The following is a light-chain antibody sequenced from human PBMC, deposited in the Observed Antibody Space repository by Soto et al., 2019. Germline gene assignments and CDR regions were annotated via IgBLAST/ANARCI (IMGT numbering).Light chain of an antibody. V-gene: IGKV3-11*01. J-gene: IGKJ2*01. CDR1: QSVGTF. CDR2: DTS. CDR3: QHRTNWPRT. Sequence: EVVLTQSPVTLSLSPGERATLSSRVSQSVGTFLAWYQQKPGQAPRLIIYDTSNRATGIPARFSGTGSGTDFALTISSVEPEDFAVYFCQHRTNWPRTFGQGTKLDIK.